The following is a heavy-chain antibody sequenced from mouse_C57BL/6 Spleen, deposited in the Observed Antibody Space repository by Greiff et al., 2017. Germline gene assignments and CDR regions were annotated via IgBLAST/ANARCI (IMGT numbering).Heavy chain of an antibody. CDR2: ISSGGSYT. Sequence: EVMLVESGGDLAKPGGSLKLSCAASGFTFSSYGMSWVRQTPDKRLGWVATISSGGSYTYYPDSVKGRFTISRDNAKHTLYLQMSSLKSEDTAMYYCARWDYSNYGAYWGRGTLVTVSA. J-gene: IGHJ3*01. D-gene: IGHD2-5*01. CDR1: GFTFSSYG. V-gene: IGHV5-6*02. CDR3: ARWDYSNYGAY.